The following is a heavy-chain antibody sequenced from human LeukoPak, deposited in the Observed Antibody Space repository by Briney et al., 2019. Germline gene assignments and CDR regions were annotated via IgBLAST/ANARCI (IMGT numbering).Heavy chain of an antibody. CDR3: ARAISMVRGVNYFDF. V-gene: IGHV3-13*01. CDR2: INPTGDT. J-gene: IGHJ4*02. Sequence: GGSLRLSCAASGSTFSSYDMHWVRQDSGKRLEWVSAINPTGDTYYPGSVKGRFTISRENAKNSLYLQMNSLRAGDTAVYYCARAISMVRGVNYFDFWGQGTLVTVSS. D-gene: IGHD3-10*01. CDR1: GSTFSSYD.